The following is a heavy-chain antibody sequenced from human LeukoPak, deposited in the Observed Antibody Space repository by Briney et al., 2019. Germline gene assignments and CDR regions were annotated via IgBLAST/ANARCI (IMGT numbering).Heavy chain of an antibody. CDR3: ARWATVTTSAFWFDP. Sequence: SETLSLTCTVSGGSISSYYWSWIRQPPGKGLEWIGYIYYSGSTNYNPSLKSRVTISVDASKNKFSLKLSSVTAADTAVYYCARWATVTTSAFWFDPWGQGTLVTVSS. D-gene: IGHD4-17*01. CDR2: IYYSGST. CDR1: GGSISSYY. J-gene: IGHJ5*02. V-gene: IGHV4-59*08.